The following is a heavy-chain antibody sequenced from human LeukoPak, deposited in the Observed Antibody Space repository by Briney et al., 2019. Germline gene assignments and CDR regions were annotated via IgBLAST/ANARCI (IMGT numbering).Heavy chain of an antibody. J-gene: IGHJ2*01. CDR2: IYYSGST. CDR3: ARVVVVVTASGYFDL. CDR1: GGSISSYY. D-gene: IGHD2-21*02. Sequence: PSETLSLTCTVSGGSISSYYWSWIRQPPGKGLEWIGCIYYSGSTNYNPSLKSRVTISVDTSKNQFSLKLSSVTAADTAVYYCARVVVVVTASGYFDLWGRGTLVTVSS. V-gene: IGHV4-59*01.